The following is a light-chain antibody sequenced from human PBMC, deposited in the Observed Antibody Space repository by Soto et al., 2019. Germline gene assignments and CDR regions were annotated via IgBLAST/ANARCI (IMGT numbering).Light chain of an antibody. J-gene: IGKJ1*01. CDR1: ESVLYRSKNKNY. CDR2: WAS. Sequence: DIVMTQSPDSLAVSLGERATINCKSSESVLYRSKNKNYLAWYQQKPGQPPGLLIYWASTRESGVPDRFSGSGSGTDFTLSISRLQAEVVAVYYCQQYSSTPPTFGQNTKVEI. CDR3: QQYSSTPPT. V-gene: IGKV4-1*01.